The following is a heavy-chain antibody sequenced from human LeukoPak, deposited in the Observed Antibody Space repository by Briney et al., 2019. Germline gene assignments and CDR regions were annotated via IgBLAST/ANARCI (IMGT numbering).Heavy chain of an antibody. CDR3: ARDQSLRY. Sequence: GGSLRLSCAASGFTFSSYAMSWVRQAPGKGLEWVSVIYSGGSTYYADSVKGRFTISRHNSKNTLYLQMNSLRAEDTAVYYCARDQSLRYWGQGTLVTVSS. CDR1: GFTFSSYA. J-gene: IGHJ4*02. CDR2: IYSGGST. D-gene: IGHD5-12*01. V-gene: IGHV3-53*04.